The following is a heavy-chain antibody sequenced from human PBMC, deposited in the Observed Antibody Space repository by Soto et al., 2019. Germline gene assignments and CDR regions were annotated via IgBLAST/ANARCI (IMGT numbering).Heavy chain of an antibody. CDR1: GFSFSTYG. D-gene: IGHD2-21*02. CDR3: ARARGHCGGDCYRYAVDV. J-gene: IGHJ6*02. Sequence: EVQLVESGGGLVKPGGSQRISCAASGFSFSTYGMNWVRQAPGKGLEWVSSISGSCLEKYADSVKGRFTFSRHNAKNALYLEIDRQRVEDTAVYYCARARGHCGGDCYRYAVDVWGQGTTVTVSS. CDR2: ISGSCLE. V-gene: IGHV3-21*02.